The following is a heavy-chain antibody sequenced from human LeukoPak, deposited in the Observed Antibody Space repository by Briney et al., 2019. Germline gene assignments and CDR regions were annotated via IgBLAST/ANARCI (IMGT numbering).Heavy chain of an antibody. V-gene: IGHV4-39*02. Sequence: PSETLSLTCTVSGGSISGSTYYWGWIRQPPGKGLEWIASIYHSGHTYQNPSLKSRVTISVDTSKNQFSLKLSSVTAADTAVYYCARELSSSWTYFDYSGQGILVSVSS. CDR2: IYHSGHT. D-gene: IGHD6-13*01. CDR3: ARELSSSWTYFDY. J-gene: IGHJ4*02. CDR1: GGSISGSTYY.